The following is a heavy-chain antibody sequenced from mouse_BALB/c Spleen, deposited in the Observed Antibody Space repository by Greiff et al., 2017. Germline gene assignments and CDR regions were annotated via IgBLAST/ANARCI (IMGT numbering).Heavy chain of an antibody. CDR1: GFTFSDYY. D-gene: IGHD2-4*01. CDR2: ISDGGSYT. CDR3: ARDRDPMITTGGFDY. Sequence: DVMLVESGGGLVKPGGSLKLSCAASGFTFSDYYMYWVRQTPEKRLEWVATISDGGSYTYYPDSVKGRFTISRDNAKNNLYLQMSSLKSEDTAMYYCARDRDPMITTGGFDYWGQGTTLTVSS. V-gene: IGHV5-4*02. J-gene: IGHJ2*01.